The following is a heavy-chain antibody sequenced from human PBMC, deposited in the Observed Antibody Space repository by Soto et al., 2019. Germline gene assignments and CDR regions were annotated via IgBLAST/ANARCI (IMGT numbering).Heavy chain of an antibody. CDR1: GFTFGDYA. Sequence: QPGGSLRLSCTASGFTFGDYAMSWVRQAPGKGLEWVGFIRSKAYGGTTEYAASVKGRFTISRDDSKSIAYLQMNSLRAEDTAVYYCAKSDFWSGSYFDYWGQGTLVTVSS. V-gene: IGHV3-49*04. CDR3: AKSDFWSGSYFDY. CDR2: IRSKAYGGTT. D-gene: IGHD3-3*01. J-gene: IGHJ4*02.